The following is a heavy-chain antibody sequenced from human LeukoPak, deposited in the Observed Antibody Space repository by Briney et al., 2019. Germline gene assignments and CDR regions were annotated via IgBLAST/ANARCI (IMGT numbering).Heavy chain of an antibody. CDR1: GFTFSSYG. V-gene: IGHV3-30*03. D-gene: IGHD3-22*01. CDR3: ARTHYYDSSGYYYGIDY. Sequence: GGSLRLSCAASGFTFSSYGMHWVRQAPGKGLEWVAVISYDGSNKYYADSVKGRFTISRDNSKNTLYLQMNSLRAEDTAVYYCARTHYYDSSGYYYGIDYWGQGTLVTVSS. J-gene: IGHJ4*02. CDR2: ISYDGSNK.